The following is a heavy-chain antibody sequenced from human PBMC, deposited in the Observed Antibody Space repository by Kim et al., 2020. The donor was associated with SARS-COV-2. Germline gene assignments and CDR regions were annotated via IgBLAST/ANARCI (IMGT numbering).Heavy chain of an antibody. CDR1: GGTFSSYA. CDR2: IIPIFGTA. J-gene: IGHJ6*02. Sequence: SVKVSCKASGGTFSSYAISWVRQAPGQGLEWMGGIIPIFGTANYAQKFQGRVTITADESTSTAYMELSSLRSEDTAVYYCARDQGPIVGATSWYYYYGMDVWGQGTTVTVSS. CDR3: ARDQGPIVGATSWYYYYGMDV. V-gene: IGHV1-69*13. D-gene: IGHD1-26*01.